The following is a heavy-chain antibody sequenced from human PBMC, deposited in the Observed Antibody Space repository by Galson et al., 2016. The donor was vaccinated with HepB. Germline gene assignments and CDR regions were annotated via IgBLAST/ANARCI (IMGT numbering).Heavy chain of an antibody. CDR1: LYAFTKYG. J-gene: IGHJ4*02. CDR2: ISAYNGNT. CDR3: ARYAVDTALDY. Sequence: SVKVSCKASLYAFTKYGFNWVRQAPGRGLEWMGWISAYNGNTNYAQKFQGRISMTTDTATTTVYLEVRSLRAEDTAVYYCARYAVDTALDYWGQGTLVTVSS. V-gene: IGHV1-18*04. D-gene: IGHD5-18*01.